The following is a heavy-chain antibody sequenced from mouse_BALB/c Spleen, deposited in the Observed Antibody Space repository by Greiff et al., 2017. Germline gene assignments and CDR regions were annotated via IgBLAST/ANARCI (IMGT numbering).Heavy chain of an antibody. J-gene: IGHJ2*01. CDR2: IYPGDGDT. D-gene: IGHD4-1*01. CDR1: GYAFSSYW. V-gene: IGHV1-80*01. CDR3: ARRANWDLDY. Sequence: QVQLQQSGAELVRPGSSVKISCKASGYAFSSYWMNWVKQRPGQGLEWIGQIYPGDGDTNYNGKFKGKATLTADKSSSTAYMQLSSLTSEDSAVYFCARRANWDLDYWGQGTTLTVSS.